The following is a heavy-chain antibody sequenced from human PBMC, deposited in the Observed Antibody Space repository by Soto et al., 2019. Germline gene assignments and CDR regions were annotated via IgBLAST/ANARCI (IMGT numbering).Heavy chain of an antibody. V-gene: IGHV3-23*01. CDR2: ISGSGGST. CDR3: AKVEYCTNGVCFYYYYYGMDV. J-gene: IGHJ6*02. D-gene: IGHD2-8*01. CDR1: GFTFSSYA. Sequence: VGSLRLSCADSGFTFSSYAMSWVRQAPGKGLEWVSAISGSGGSTYYADSVKGRFTISRDNSKNTLYLQMNSLRAEDTAVYYCAKVEYCTNGVCFYYYYYGMDVWGQGTTVTVSS.